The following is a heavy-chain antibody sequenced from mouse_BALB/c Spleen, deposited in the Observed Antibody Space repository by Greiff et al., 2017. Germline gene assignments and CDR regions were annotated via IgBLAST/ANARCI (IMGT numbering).Heavy chain of an antibody. Sequence: QVQLQQSGAELVRPGASVTLSCKASGYTFTDYEMHWVKQTPVHGLEWIGAIDPETGCTAYNQKFKGKATLTADKSSSTAYMELRSLTSEDSAVYYCMDGKRGYYYAMDYWGQGTSVTVSS. V-gene: IGHV1-15*01. CDR2: IDPETGCT. CDR3: MDGKRGYYYAMDY. CDR1: GYTFTDYE. D-gene: IGHD2-1*01. J-gene: IGHJ4*01.